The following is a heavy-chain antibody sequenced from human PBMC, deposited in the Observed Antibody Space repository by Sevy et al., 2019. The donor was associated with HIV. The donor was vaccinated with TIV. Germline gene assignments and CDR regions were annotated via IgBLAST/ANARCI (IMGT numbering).Heavy chain of an antibody. J-gene: IGHJ6*02. Sequence: ASVKVSCKASGYIFTNYEINWVRQATGQGLEWLGRMNPDSGNTDYAQKFQGRVTMIRNTSISTAYMELSSLRSEDTAEYFCARGPYASSPEYYYYYGMDVWGQGTPVTVSS. CDR2: MNPDSGNT. CDR1: GYIFTNYE. V-gene: IGHV1-8*01. CDR3: ARGPYASSPEYYYYYGMDV. D-gene: IGHD3-10*01.